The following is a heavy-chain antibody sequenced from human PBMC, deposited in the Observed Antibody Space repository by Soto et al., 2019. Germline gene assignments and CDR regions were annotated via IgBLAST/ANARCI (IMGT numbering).Heavy chain of an antibody. J-gene: IGHJ6*02. Sequence: QVQLVQSGAEVKKPGSSVKVSCKASGGTFSSYAISWVRQAPGQGLEWMGGIIPIFGTANYAQKFQGRVTITADESTSTAYMELSSLRSEDTAVYYCARGRGYSYGHKYYCYYGMDVWGQGTTVTVSS. CDR1: GGTFSSYA. CDR2: IIPIFGTA. D-gene: IGHD5-18*01. V-gene: IGHV1-69*12. CDR3: ARGRGYSYGHKYYCYYGMDV.